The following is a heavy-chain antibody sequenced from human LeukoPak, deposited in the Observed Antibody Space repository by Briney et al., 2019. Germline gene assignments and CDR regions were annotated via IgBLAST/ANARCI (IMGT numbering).Heavy chain of an antibody. V-gene: IGHV4-34*01. CDR1: GGSFNGYS. CDR2: IIHSGGT. J-gene: IGHJ5*02. Sequence: SETLSLTCAVSGGSFNGYSYTWIRQPPGKGLEWIGEIIHSGGTSYNPSLKSRLTISVDTSRKQFSLTLTSVTAADTALYFCARGPLAFRRVAGIFSWGRGTQVTVSS. CDR3: ARGPLAFRRVAGIFS. D-gene: IGHD6-19*01.